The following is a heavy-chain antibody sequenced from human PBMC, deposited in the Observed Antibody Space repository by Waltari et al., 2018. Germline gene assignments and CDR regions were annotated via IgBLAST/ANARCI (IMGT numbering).Heavy chain of an antibody. CDR1: GFTFDDYA. V-gene: IGHV3-9*01. Sequence: EVQLVESGGGLVQPGRSLRLSCAASGFTFDDYAMHWVRQAPGKGLEWVSGISWNSGSIGYADSVKGRFTISRDNAKNSLYLQMNSLRAEDTALYYCAKDMRGYDSDAFDIWGQGTMVTVSS. CDR2: ISWNSGSI. J-gene: IGHJ3*02. D-gene: IGHD5-12*01. CDR3: AKDMRGYDSDAFDI.